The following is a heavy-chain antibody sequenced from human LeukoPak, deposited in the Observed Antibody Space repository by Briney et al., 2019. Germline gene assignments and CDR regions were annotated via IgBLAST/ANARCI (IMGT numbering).Heavy chain of an antibody. Sequence: PGGSLRLSCAASGFTLSNYDMNWVRQAPGKGLEWVSSISTSSRYIYYKDSVRGRLTISRDDAKNSLHLEMNSLRAEDTAVYYCARADCSSSTCYLRRSWFDPWGQGTLVTVSS. CDR3: ARADCSSSTCYLRRSWFDP. J-gene: IGHJ5*02. CDR1: GFTLSNYD. D-gene: IGHD2-2*01. V-gene: IGHV3-21*01. CDR2: ISTSSRYI.